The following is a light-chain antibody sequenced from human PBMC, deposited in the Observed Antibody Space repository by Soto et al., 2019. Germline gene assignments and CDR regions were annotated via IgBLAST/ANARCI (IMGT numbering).Light chain of an antibody. CDR1: NSDVVGYNY. CDR3: SSYAGSKNYA. CDR2: EVI. J-gene: IGLJ1*01. V-gene: IGLV2-8*01. Sequence: QPPPPSGSPGQSVTLSCPWTNSDVVGYNYVSWYKQHPGKPPKLMIYEVIKRPSGVPDRFSGSKSGNTAPLTISGLQAEDEVDYSCSSYAGSKNYAFGTGTKVTVL.